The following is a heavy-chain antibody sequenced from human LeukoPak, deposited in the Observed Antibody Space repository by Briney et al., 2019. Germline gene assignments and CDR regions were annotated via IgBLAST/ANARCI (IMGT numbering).Heavy chain of an antibody. Sequence: GGSPRLSCVASGFTFNNAWMIWVRQAPGKGLEWVGRIKSKAGGGTTDYAAPVKGRFTISRDDSKNTLYLQMNSLKIEDTAVYYCTTGPVTDFYFDYWGQGTLVTVSS. CDR1: GFTFNNAW. J-gene: IGHJ4*02. D-gene: IGHD4-17*01. CDR3: TTGPVTDFYFDY. V-gene: IGHV3-15*01. CDR2: IKSKAGGGTT.